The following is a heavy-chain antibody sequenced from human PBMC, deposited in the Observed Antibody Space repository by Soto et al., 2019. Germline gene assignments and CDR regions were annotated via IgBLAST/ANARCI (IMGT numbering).Heavy chain of an antibody. CDR2: IIPIFGTA. D-gene: IGHD3-3*01. J-gene: IGHJ6*02. CDR1: GGTFSSYA. Sequence: QVQLVQSVAEVKKPGSSVKVSCKASGGTFSSYAISWVRQAPGQGLEWMGGIIPIFGTANYAQKFQGRVTITADKSTSTAYRELSSLRSEDTAVYYCASEVSDFGAYYGMDVWGQGTTVTVSS. CDR3: ASEVSDFGAYYGMDV. V-gene: IGHV1-69*06.